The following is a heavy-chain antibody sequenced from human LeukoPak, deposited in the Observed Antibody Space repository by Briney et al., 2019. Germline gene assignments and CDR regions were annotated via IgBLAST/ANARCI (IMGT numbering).Heavy chain of an antibody. J-gene: IGHJ4*02. V-gene: IGHV3-23*01. CDR2: ISPSGDIR. D-gene: IGHD3-10*01. Sequence: GGSLRLSCAASGFTFSSYSMNWVRQAPGKGLEWVSGISPSGDIRYYADSVKGRFTISRDNSKNTLYLEVISLTAEDTAVYYCAKDDAWLRFGEWSQGTLVTVSS. CDR3: AKDDAWLRFGE. CDR1: GFTFSSYS.